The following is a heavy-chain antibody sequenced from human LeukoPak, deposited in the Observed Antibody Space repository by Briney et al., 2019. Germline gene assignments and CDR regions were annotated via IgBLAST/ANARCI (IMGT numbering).Heavy chain of an antibody. CDR2: IIPIFGTA. J-gene: IGHJ4*02. CDR1: GGTFSSYA. CDR3: ARESGYCSSTSCVPFDY. Sequence: ASVKVSCKASGGTFSSYAISWVRQAPGQGLEWMGGIIPIFGTANYAQKFQGRVTITADESTSTAYMELSSLRSEDTAVYYCARESGYCSSTSCVPFDYWGQGTLVTVSS. D-gene: IGHD2-2*01. V-gene: IGHV1-69*01.